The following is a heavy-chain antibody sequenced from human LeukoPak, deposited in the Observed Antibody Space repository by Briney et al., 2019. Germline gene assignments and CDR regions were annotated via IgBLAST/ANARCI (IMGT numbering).Heavy chain of an antibody. J-gene: IGHJ4*02. CDR3: ARDQGGVTGTSYYFDY. V-gene: IGHV1-69*05. CDR2: IIPIFGTA. Sequence: SVKVSCKASGGTFSSYAISWVRQAPGQRLEWMGGIIPIFGTANYAQKFQGRVTITTDESTSTAYMELSSLRSEDTAVYYCARDQGGVTGTSYYFDYWGQGTLVTVSS. D-gene: IGHD1-20*01. CDR1: GGTFSSYA.